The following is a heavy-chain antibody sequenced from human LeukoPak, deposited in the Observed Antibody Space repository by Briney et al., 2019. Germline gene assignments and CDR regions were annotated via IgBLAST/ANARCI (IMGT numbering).Heavy chain of an antibody. CDR1: GGSISSSSYY. D-gene: IGHD1-26*01. CDR3: VRQGDSGSYYLKYYYYYGMDV. Sequence: SETLSLTCTVSGGSISSSSYYWGWIRQPPGKGLEWIGSIYYSGSTYYNPSLKSRVTISVDTSKNQFSLKLSSVTAADTAVYYRVRQGDSGSYYLKYYYYYGMDVWGQGTTVTVSS. CDR2: IYYSGST. J-gene: IGHJ6*02. V-gene: IGHV4-39*01.